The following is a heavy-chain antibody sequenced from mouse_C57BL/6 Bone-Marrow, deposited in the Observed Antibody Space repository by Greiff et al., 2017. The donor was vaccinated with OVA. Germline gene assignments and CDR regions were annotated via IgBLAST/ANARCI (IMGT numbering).Heavy chain of an antibody. J-gene: IGHJ2*01. Sequence: QVQLQQPGAELVKPGASVKMSCKASGYTFTSYWITWVKQRPGQGLEWIGDIYPGSGSTNYNEKFKSKATLTVDTSSSTAYMQLSSLTSEDSAVYYCARRFTTVVSFDYWGQGTTLTVSS. V-gene: IGHV1-55*01. D-gene: IGHD1-1*01. CDR2: IYPGSGST. CDR3: ARRFTTVVSFDY. CDR1: GYTFTSYW.